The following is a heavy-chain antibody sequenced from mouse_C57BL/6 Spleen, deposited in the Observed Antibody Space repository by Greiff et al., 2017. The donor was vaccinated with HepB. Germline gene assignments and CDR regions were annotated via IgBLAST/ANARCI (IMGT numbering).Heavy chain of an antibody. V-gene: IGHV1-76*01. CDR3: ARGDDYDLCY. Sequence: VQLQQSGAELVRPGASVKLSCKASGYTFTDYYINWVKQRPGQGLEWIARIYPGSGNTYYNEKFKGKATLTAEKASSTSYMQLSSLTSEDSAVYVGARGDDYDLCYWGQGATLSVSS. CDR2: IYPGSGNT. CDR1: GYTFTDYY. D-gene: IGHD2-4*01. J-gene: IGHJ2*01.